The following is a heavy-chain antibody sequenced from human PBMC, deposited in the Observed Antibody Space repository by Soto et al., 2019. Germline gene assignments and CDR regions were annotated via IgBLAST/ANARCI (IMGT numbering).Heavy chain of an antibody. J-gene: IGHJ6*02. Sequence: XAVKVACKASGYLLTDHYIHWVRRAPGQGLEWMGWINLISGDTDYAQKFQGRVIMTRDTSILTAYMDLSRLKSDDTAVYYCARARRSPYGVDVCGQRTTVTVSS. V-gene: IGHV1-2*02. CDR1: GYLLTDHY. CDR3: ARARRSPYGVDV. D-gene: IGHD3-16*01. CDR2: INLISGDT.